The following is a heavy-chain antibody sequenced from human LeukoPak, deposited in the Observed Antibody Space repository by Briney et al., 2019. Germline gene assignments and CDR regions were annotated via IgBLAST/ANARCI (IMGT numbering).Heavy chain of an antibody. CDR3: AKPRAMTTGVGRYFDL. CDR1: GFTFTSYA. V-gene: IGHV3-23*01. Sequence: GGSLRLSCAASGFTFTSYAMSWIRQAPGKGLEWVSVISGGGENTYYADSVKGRFTISRDNSKNTLYLQMNSLRVEDTATYYCAKPRAMTTGVGRYFDLWGRGTLVTVSS. D-gene: IGHD1-1*01. CDR2: ISGGGENT. J-gene: IGHJ2*01.